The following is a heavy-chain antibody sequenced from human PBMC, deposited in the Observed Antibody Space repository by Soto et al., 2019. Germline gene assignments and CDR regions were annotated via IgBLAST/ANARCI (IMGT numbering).Heavy chain of an antibody. CDR2: VYHSGST. CDR1: GDSMRPYY. J-gene: IGHJ4*02. V-gene: IGHV4-59*12. CDR3: AKERGLDY. Sequence: SETLSLTCTVSGDSMRPYYWSWIRQAPGKGLEWIGYVYHSGSTNYNPSLKSRVTISIDTSKNQFSLKLNSVTAADTAVYYCAKERGLDYWSQGTLVT.